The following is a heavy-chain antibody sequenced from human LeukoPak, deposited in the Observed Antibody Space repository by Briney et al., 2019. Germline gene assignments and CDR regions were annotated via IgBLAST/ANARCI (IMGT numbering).Heavy chain of an antibody. CDR3: ARDMDDFWSGDPTFDY. CDR2: IKQDGSEK. J-gene: IGHJ4*02. Sequence: PGGSLRLSCAASGFTFSSYWMSWVRQAPGKGLEWVANIKQDGSEKYYVDSVKGRFTISRDNAKNSLYLQMNSLRAEDTAVYYCARDMDDFWSGDPTFDYWGQGTLVTVSS. V-gene: IGHV3-7*01. CDR1: GFTFSSYW. D-gene: IGHD3-3*01.